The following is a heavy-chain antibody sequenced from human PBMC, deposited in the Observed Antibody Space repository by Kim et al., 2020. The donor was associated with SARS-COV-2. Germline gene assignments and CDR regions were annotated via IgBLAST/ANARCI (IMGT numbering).Heavy chain of an antibody. Sequence: SGTRDSPSFQGQVTISADKSISTAYLQGSSLKASDTAMYYCARRFDGMDVWGQGTTVTVSS. CDR3: ARRFDGMDV. V-gene: IGHV5-51*01. J-gene: IGHJ6*02. D-gene: IGHD3-16*01. CDR2: SGT.